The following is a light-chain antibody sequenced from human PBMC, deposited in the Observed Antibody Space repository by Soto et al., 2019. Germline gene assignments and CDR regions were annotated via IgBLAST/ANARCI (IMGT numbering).Light chain of an antibody. CDR2: TAA. CDR3: QQSFTTPYT. Sequence: DIQMTQAPSSLSASIGERVIITCRASQSINYYLNWYQQQPGKAPKLLVSTAASLRTGVPSRFSGSASGTDFALTISSLQPEDFATYYCQQSFTTPYTFGQGTKVDIK. V-gene: IGKV1-39*01. J-gene: IGKJ2*01. CDR1: QSINYY.